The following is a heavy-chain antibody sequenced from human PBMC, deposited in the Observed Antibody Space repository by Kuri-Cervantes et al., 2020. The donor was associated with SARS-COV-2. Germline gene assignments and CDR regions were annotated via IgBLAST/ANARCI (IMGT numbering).Heavy chain of an antibody. D-gene: IGHD3-3*01. CDR3: ARVGRFLEWLLPVGGYYYYMDV. V-gene: IGHV4-34*01. CDR2: INHSGST. Sequence: SETLSLTCAVYGGSFSGYYWSWIRQPPGKGLEWIGEINHSGSTNYNPSLKSRVTISVDTSKNQFSLKLSSVTAADTAVYYCARVGRFLEWLLPVGGYYYYMDVWGKGTTVTVSS. CDR1: GGSFSGYY. J-gene: IGHJ6*03.